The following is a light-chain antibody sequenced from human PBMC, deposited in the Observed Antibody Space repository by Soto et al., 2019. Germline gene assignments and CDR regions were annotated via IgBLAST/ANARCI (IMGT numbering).Light chain of an antibody. CDR3: AAWDDSLSALV. V-gene: IGLV1-47*01. J-gene: IGLJ1*01. CDR2: RNN. CDR1: SSNIGSNY. Sequence: QSVLTQPPSASGTPGQRVTISCSGSSSNIGSNYVYWYQQLPGTAPKLLIYRNNQRPSGVPDRFSGSKSGTSASLAISGLRSEDEADYYCAAWDDSLSALVFGTGTKLTVL.